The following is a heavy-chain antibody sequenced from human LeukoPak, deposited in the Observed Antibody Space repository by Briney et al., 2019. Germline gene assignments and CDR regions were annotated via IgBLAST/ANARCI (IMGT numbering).Heavy chain of an antibody. J-gene: IGHJ4*02. Sequence: PWETPSLTCTVSGVSISSGSYYWGWLAQPAGMGLEWVVRIYTSGSTNYNPSLKSRVTISVDTSKNQFSLKLSSVTAADTAVYYCARGAGYSSSWYGGDYWGQGTLVTVSS. CDR1: GVSISSGSYY. CDR2: IYTSGST. CDR3: ARGAGYSSSWYGGDY. D-gene: IGHD6-13*01. V-gene: IGHV4-61*02.